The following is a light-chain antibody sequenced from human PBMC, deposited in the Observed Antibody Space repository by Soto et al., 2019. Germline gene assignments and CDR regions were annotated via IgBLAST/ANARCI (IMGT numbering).Light chain of an antibody. CDR2: GVS. J-gene: IGLJ1*01. CDR1: SSDVGAYNY. Sequence: QSALTQPASVSGSPGQSITVSCTGTSSDVGAYNYASWYQQHPGKAPKLIISGVSNRPSGVSNRFSASKSGNTASLTISGLQAEDEADYYCISFTTSVTYVFGTGTKVTVL. V-gene: IGLV2-14*03. CDR3: ISFTTSVTYV.